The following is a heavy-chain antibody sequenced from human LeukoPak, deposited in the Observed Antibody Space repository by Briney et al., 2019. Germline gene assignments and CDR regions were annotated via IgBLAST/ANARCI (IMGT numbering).Heavy chain of an antibody. CDR3: ATYCGGDCYSPHDAFDI. Sequence: GGSLRLSCAVSGFTFSNYWMTWVRHAPGKGLEWVANIKLDGSAKYYVDSVKGRFTISRDNAKNSLYLQMNSLRAEDTAVYYCATYCGGDCYSPHDAFDIWGQGTMVTVSS. J-gene: IGHJ3*02. D-gene: IGHD2-21*02. V-gene: IGHV3-7*05. CDR2: IKLDGSAK. CDR1: GFTFSNYW.